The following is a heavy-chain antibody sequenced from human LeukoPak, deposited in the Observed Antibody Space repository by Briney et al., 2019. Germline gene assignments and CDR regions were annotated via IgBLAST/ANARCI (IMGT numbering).Heavy chain of an antibody. D-gene: IGHD3-10*01. CDR2: ISAYNGNT. CDR1: GYTFTSYG. Sequence: GASVKVSCKASGYTFTSYGISWVRQAPGQGLEWMGWISAYNGNTNYAQKLQGRVTMTSDTSTSTAYMELRSLRSDDTAVYYCARATYYYGSGSHYGMDVWGQGTTVIVSS. J-gene: IGHJ6*02. V-gene: IGHV1-18*01. CDR3: ARATYYYGSGSHYGMDV.